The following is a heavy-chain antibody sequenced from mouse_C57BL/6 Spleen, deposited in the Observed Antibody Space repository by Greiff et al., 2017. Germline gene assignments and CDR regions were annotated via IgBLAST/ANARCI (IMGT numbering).Heavy chain of an antibody. Sequence: VKLQESGAELARPGASVKLSCKASGYTFTSYGISWVKQRTGQGLEWIGEIYPRSGNTYYNEKFKGKATLTADKSSSTAYMELRSLTSEDSAVYFCAPGTGAWFAYWGQGTLVTVSA. CDR3: APGTGAWFAY. CDR1: GYTFTSYG. D-gene: IGHD4-1*01. J-gene: IGHJ3*01. CDR2: IYPRSGNT. V-gene: IGHV1-81*01.